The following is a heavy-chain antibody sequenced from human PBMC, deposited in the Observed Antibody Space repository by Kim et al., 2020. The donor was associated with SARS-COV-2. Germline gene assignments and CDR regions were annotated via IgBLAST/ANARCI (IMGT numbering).Heavy chain of an antibody. CDR3: ASRGDSYAYDY. D-gene: IGHD5-18*01. CDR2: VYYSGST. Sequence: SETLSLTCTVSGGSISSYYWSWIRQPPGKGLEWIGCVYYSGSTKYNPSLKSRVTISVDTSKNQFSLKLNSVTAADTAMYYCASRGDSYAYDYWGQGALVTVSS. J-gene: IGHJ4*02. V-gene: IGHV4-59*01. CDR1: GGSISSYY.